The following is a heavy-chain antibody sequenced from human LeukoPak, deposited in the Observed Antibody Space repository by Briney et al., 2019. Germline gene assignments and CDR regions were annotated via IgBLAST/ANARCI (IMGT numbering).Heavy chain of an antibody. Sequence: GGSLRLSCAASGFTFSSYAMSWVRQAPGKGLEWVSAISGSGGSTYYADSVKGRFTISRDNSKNTLYLQMNSLRAEDTAVYYCAKVYGSGYYYYYYGMDVWGQGTTVTVFS. CDR2: ISGSGGST. CDR1: GFTFSSYA. V-gene: IGHV3-23*01. J-gene: IGHJ6*02. CDR3: AKVYGSGYYYYYYGMDV. D-gene: IGHD3-10*01.